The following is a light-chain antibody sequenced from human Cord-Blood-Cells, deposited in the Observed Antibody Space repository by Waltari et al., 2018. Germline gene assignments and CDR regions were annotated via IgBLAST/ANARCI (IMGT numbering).Light chain of an antibody. CDR2: EVS. Sequence: QSALTQPASVSGSPGQSLTIPCTGTSSDVGGYNYVSWYQQHPGKAPHLMIYEVSNRPSGVSNRFSGSKSGNTASLTISGLQAEEEADYYCSSYTSSAWVFGGGTKLTVL. V-gene: IGLV2-14*01. CDR3: SSYTSSAWV. J-gene: IGLJ3*02. CDR1: SSDVGGYNY.